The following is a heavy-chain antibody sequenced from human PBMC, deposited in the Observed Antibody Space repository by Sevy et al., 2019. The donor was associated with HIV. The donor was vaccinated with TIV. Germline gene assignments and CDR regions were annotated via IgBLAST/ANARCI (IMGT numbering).Heavy chain of an antibody. V-gene: IGHV3-15*01. CDR1: GFTFSNAW. CDR3: TTDEDDAFDI. CDR2: IKSKTDGGTT. J-gene: IGHJ3*02. Sequence: GGSLRLSCAASGFTFSNAWMSWVRQAPGKGLEWVGRIKSKTDGGTTDYAAPVKGRFTISRDDSKNTLYLQMNSLKTVVTAVYDCTTDEDDAFDIWGQGTMVTVSS.